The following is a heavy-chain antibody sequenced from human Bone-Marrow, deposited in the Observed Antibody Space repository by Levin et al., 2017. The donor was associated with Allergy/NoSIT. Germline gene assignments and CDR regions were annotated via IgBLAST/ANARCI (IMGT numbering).Heavy chain of an antibody. CDR1: GSMFRNNY. V-gene: IGHV3-72*01. CDR3: TRELYKRIDV. D-gene: IGHD1-14*01. CDR2: IKNKNGDYVT. Sequence: PGGSLRLSCVASGSMFRNNYMAWVRQAPGEGLEWVGLIKNKNGDYVTSYAASVQGRFIISRDDSENSLYLEMNSLKTEDTAVYFCTRELYKRIDVWGQGTTVTVSS. J-gene: IGHJ6*02.